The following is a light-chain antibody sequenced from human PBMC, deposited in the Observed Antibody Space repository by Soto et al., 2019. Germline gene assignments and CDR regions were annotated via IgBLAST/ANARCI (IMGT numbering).Light chain of an antibody. J-gene: IGKJ1*01. CDR3: QKYDSAPLT. V-gene: IGKV1-27*01. CDR2: GAS. CDR1: QGISNN. Sequence: DIQMTQSPSSLSASVGDSVTITCRASQGISNNLAWYQQKPGKDPKLLIYGASTLQSGVPSRFSGSRSGTDFTLTISSLQPEDVATYYCQKYDSAPLTFGQGTKVDFK.